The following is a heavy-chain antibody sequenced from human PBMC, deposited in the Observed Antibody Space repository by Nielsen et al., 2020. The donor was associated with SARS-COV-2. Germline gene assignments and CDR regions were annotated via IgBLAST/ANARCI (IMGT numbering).Heavy chain of an antibody. CDR1: GGSFSGYY. CDR3: ARTPDY. CDR2: INHSGST. Sequence: SETLSLTCAVYGGSFSGYYWSWIRQPPGKGLEWIGEINHSGSTNYNPSLKSRVTISVDTSKNQFSLRLNSVTAADAAVYYCARTPDYWGQGTLVTVSS. V-gene: IGHV4-34*01. J-gene: IGHJ4*02.